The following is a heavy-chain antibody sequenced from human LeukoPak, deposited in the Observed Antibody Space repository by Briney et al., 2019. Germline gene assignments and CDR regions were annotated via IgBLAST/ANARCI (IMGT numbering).Heavy chain of an antibody. V-gene: IGHV1-69*13. J-gene: IGHJ4*02. CDR3: ARAYNWNDGGIDY. CDR2: IIPIFGTA. CDR1: GGTSISYA. D-gene: IGHD1-1*01. Sequence: SVKVSCKASGGTSISYAISWVRQAPGQGLEWMGGIIPIFGTANYAQKFQGRVTITADESTSTAYMELSSLRSEDTAVYYCARAYNWNDGGIDYWGQGTLVTVSS.